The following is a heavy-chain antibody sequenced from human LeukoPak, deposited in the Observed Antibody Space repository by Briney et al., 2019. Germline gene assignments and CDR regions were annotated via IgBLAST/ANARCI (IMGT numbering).Heavy chain of an antibody. CDR3: ARDPRTSGYFFDY. Sequence: GGSLRLSCAASGFTFSSYVMHWVRQAPGKGLEWVAVISYDGSNKYYADSVKGRFTISRDSSKNTLYLEMNSLRAEDTAVYYCARDPRTSGYFFDYWGQGTLVTVSS. V-gene: IGHV3-30*04. CDR1: GFTFSSYV. J-gene: IGHJ4*02. CDR2: ISYDGSNK. D-gene: IGHD3-22*01.